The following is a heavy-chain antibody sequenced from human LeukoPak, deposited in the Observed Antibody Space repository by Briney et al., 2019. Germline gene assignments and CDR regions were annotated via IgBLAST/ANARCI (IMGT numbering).Heavy chain of an antibody. D-gene: IGHD3-22*01. CDR1: VGTFSSYA. J-gene: IGHJ4*02. Sequence: GSWGNVACMASVGTFSSYAIRWVRQAAGQGLEWMGGIISIFGTANYAQKHQGRVTITTDESTSTAYMKLSSLRSEDTAAYYCAGGRTDTMIVVVTFDYWGQGTLVTVSS. CDR3: AGGRTDTMIVVVTFDY. V-gene: IGHV1-69*05. CDR2: IISIFGTA.